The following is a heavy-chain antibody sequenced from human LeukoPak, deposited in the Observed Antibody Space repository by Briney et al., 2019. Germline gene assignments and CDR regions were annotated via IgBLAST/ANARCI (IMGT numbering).Heavy chain of an antibody. V-gene: IGHV3-30*18. CDR2: ISYDGSNK. D-gene: IGHD5-18*01. J-gene: IGHJ6*02. CDR3: AKDPGYSYGYYYGMDV. Sequence: GGSLRLSCAASGFTFSSYGMHWVRQAPGKGLEGVAVISYDGSNKYYADSVKGRFTIYRDNSKNTLYLQMNSLRAEDTAVYYCAKDPGYSYGYYYGMDVCGQGTTITVSS. CDR1: GFTFSSYG.